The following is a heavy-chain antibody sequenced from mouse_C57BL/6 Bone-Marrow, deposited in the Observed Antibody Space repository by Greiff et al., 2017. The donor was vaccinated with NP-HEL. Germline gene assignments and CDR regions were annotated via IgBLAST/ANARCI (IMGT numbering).Heavy chain of an antibody. D-gene: IGHD2-3*01. CDR1: GFNIKDDY. CDR2: IDPENGDT. J-gene: IGHJ4*01. Sequence: EVKLVESGAELVRPGASVKLSCTASGFNIKDDYMHWVKQRPEQGLEWIGWIDPENGDTEYASKFQGKATITADTSSNTAYLQLSSLTSEDTAVYYCTTNGYYVLPMDYWGQGTSVTVSS. CDR3: TTNGYYVLPMDY. V-gene: IGHV14-4*01.